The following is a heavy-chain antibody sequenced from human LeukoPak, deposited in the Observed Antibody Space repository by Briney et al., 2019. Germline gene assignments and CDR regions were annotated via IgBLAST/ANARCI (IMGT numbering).Heavy chain of an antibody. CDR2: IYYSGST. D-gene: IGHD3-22*01. CDR1: VGSLSSYY. V-gene: IGHV4-59*01. J-gene: IGHJ4*02. CDR3: ARATYYYDSSGYYYFDY. Sequence: SETLSLTCTVPVGSLSSYYWSWIRPPPGKGLEWIGYIYYSGSTNYNPSLKSRVPISVDTSKNQFSLKLSSVTAADTAVYYCARATYYYDSSGYYYFDYWGQGTLVTVSS.